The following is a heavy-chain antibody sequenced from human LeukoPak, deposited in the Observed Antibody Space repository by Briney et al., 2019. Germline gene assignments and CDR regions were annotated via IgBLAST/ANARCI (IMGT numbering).Heavy chain of an antibody. V-gene: IGHV3-9*01. CDR2: ISWNSGSI. CDR3: AKDTLRVGPSLDAFDI. Sequence: GGSLRLSCAASGFTFDDYAMHWVRQAPGKGLEWVSGISWNSGSIGYADSVKGRFTISRDNAKNSLYLQMNSLRAEDTALHYCAKDTLRVGPSLDAFDIWGQGTMVTVSS. CDR1: GFTFDDYA. J-gene: IGHJ3*02. D-gene: IGHD1-26*01.